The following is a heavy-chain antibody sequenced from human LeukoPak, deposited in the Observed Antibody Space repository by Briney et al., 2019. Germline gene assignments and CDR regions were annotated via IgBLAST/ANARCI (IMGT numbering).Heavy chain of an antibody. J-gene: IGHJ4*02. D-gene: IGHD2-2*01. Sequence: AASVKVSCKASGGTFSSYAISWVRQAPGQGLEWMGRIIPILGIANYAQKFQGRVTITADKSTSTAYMELSSLRSEDTAVYYCARDSSIPQFIDYWGQGTLVTVSS. CDR1: GGTFSSYA. V-gene: IGHV1-69*04. CDR2: IIPILGIA. CDR3: ARDSSIPQFIDY.